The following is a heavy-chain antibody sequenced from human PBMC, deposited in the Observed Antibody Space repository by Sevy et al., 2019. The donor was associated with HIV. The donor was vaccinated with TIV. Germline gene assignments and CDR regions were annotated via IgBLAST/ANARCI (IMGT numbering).Heavy chain of an antibody. J-gene: IGHJ2*01. CDR3: ARPSRGPVVVSWYFDL. CDR1: GFTFDDYT. V-gene: IGHV3-43*01. CDR2: ITWDAGRT. D-gene: IGHD2-15*01. Sequence: GGSLRLSCAASGFTFDDYTMHWVRQAPGKGLEWVSLITWDAGRTYYADSVKGRFTISRDNSRKSLYLQMNSLTSDDSALYYCARPSRGPVVVSWYFDLWGRRTLVTVSS.